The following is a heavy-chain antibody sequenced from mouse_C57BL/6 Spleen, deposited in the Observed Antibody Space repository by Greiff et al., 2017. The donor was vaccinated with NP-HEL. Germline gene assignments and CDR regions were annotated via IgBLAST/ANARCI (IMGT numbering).Heavy chain of an antibody. Sequence: EVQLVESGPGLVKPSPSLSLTCSVTGYSITSGYYWNWIRQFPGNQLEWMGYIRYDGSTNYNPSLKNRISITRDTSKNQFYLKLNSVTTEDSATYYCARGYYGKSWFAYWGQGTLVTVSA. CDR1: GYSITSGYY. CDR2: IRYDGST. CDR3: ARGYYGKSWFAY. V-gene: IGHV3-6*01. J-gene: IGHJ3*01. D-gene: IGHD2-1*01.